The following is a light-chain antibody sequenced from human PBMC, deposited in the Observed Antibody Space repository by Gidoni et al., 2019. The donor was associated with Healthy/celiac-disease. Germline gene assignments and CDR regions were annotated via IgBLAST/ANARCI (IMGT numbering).Light chain of an antibody. J-gene: IGKJ4*01. V-gene: IGKV3-15*01. Sequence: EIVMTQSPATLSVSPGDRANLSCRASQSVSSNLAWYQQKPGPAPRLLIYGASTRATGIPARFSGSGSGTEFTLTISSLHSEDFAVYYCQQYNNWPPLTFGGGTKVEIK. CDR2: GAS. CDR1: QSVSSN. CDR3: QQYNNWPPLT.